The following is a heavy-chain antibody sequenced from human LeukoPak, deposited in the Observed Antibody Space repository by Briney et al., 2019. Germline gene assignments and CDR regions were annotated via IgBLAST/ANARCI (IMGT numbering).Heavy chain of an antibody. CDR3: AREFFSADSSSWYRGFDP. CDR2: ISDSGDST. CDR1: GFTFRIYA. V-gene: IGHV3-23*01. J-gene: IGHJ5*02. D-gene: IGHD6-13*01. Sequence: SGGSLRLSCAASGFTFRIYAMNWVRQAPGKGLEWVSGISDSGDSTYYADSVKGRFTISRDNSKNTLYLQMNSLRAEDTAVYYCAREFFSADSSSWYRGFDPWGQGTLVTVSS.